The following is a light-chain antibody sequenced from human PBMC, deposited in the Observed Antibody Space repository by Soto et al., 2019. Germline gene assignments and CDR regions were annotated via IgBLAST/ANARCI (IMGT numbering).Light chain of an antibody. CDR2: EAT. V-gene: IGLV2-23*01. J-gene: IGLJ2*01. CDR3: CSLEGSNALVV. Sequence: QSVLTQPASVSGSPGQSITVSCIGTKNNLGSYDLVSWYQKYPDKAPTLLIYEATKRPSGISDRFSGSKSGFTASLTISGLRAEDEADYYCCSLEGSNALVVFGGGTKLTVL. CDR1: KNNLGSYDL.